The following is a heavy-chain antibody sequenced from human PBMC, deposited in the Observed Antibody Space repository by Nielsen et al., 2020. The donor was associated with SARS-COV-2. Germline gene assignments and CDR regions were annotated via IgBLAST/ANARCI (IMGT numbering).Heavy chain of an antibody. D-gene: IGHD2-21*02. CDR3: AKDIEVVVVTAISYYFDY. J-gene: IGHJ4*02. V-gene: IGHV3-9*01. CDR2: ISWNSGSI. CDR1: GFTFDDYA. Sequence: SLKISCAASGFTFDDYAMHWVRQAPGKGLEWVSGISWNSGSIGYADSVKGRFTISRDNSKNTLYLQMNSLRAEDTAVYYCAKDIEVVVVTAISYYFDYWGQGTLVTVSS.